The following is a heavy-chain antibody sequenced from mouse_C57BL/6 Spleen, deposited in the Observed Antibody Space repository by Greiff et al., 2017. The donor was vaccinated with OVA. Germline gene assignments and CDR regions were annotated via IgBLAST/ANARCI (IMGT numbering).Heavy chain of an antibody. J-gene: IGHJ2*01. CDR3: ARAIGRDFDY. Sequence: QVQLQQPGAELVKPGASVKLSCKASGYTFTSYWMQWVKQRPGQGLEWIGEIDPSDSYTNYNQKFKGKATLTVDTSSSTAYMQLSSLTSEDSAVYYCARAIGRDFDYWGQGTTLTVSS. CDR1: GYTFTSYW. V-gene: IGHV1-50*01. CDR2: IDPSDSYT.